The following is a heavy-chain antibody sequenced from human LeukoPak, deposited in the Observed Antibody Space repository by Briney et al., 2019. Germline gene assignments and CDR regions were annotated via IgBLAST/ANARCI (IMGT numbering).Heavy chain of an antibody. D-gene: IGHD1-26*01. CDR1: RFTFSTYA. CDR3: ASQREARGSFYEYDY. J-gene: IGHJ4*02. V-gene: IGHV3-23*01. CDR2: IAGSGGST. Sequence: GGSLRLSCAASRFTFSTYAVTWARQAPGKGLQWVSSIAGSGGSTFYADSVKGRFTISRANSKDTLSLQMNSLRVEDTAVYYCASQREARGSFYEYDYWGQGTLVTVSS.